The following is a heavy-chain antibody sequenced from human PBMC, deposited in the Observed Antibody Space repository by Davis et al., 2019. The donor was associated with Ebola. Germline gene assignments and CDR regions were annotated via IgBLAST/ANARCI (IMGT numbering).Heavy chain of an antibody. V-gene: IGHV6-1*01. CDR2: TYCTSKWFN. D-gene: IGHD3-3*01. J-gene: IGHJ4*02. CDR3: ARGWLRGYLDY. CDR1: GDSVSGSNGA. Sequence: HSQTLSLTCAISGDSVSGSNGAWNWVRQSPSRGLEWLGRTYCTSKWFNDYAVSVKGRITVNADTSKNQFPLQLNSVTPEDTAVYYFARGWLRGYLDYWGQGTLVTVSS.